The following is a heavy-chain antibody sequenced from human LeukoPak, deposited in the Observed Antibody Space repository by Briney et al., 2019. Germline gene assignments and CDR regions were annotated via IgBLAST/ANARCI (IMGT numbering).Heavy chain of an antibody. Sequence: GASVKVSCKASGGTFSSYAISWVRQAPGQGLEWMGGIIPIFGTANYAQKFQGRVTITADESTSTAYMELSSLRSEDTAVYYCAARVVGYCSSTSCYREGYFDYWGQGTLATVSS. CDR3: AARVVGYCSSTSCYREGYFDY. J-gene: IGHJ4*02. CDR2: IIPIFGTA. CDR1: GGTFSSYA. D-gene: IGHD2-2*02. V-gene: IGHV1-69*13.